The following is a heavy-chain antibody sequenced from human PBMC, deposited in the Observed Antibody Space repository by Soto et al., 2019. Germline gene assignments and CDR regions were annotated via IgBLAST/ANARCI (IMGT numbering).Heavy chain of an antibody. CDR1: GFTVSSIY. J-gene: IGHJ5*02. Sequence: GGSLRLSCAAFGFTVSSIYMSWVRQAPGKGLEWVSVIYSGGSTYYADSVKGRFTISRDNSKNTLYLQMNSLRAEDTAVYYCAALVVPAEGWFDPWGQGTQVTVSS. CDR3: AALVVPAEGWFDP. V-gene: IGHV3-66*01. CDR2: IYSGGST. D-gene: IGHD2-2*01.